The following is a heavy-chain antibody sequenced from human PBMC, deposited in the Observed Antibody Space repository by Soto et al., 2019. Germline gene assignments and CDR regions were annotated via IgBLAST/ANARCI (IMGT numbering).Heavy chain of an antibody. CDR1: GGSISSSSYY. CDR3: ARGDIVVVPAADLNWFDP. J-gene: IGHJ5*02. Sequence: TSETLSLTCTVSGGSISSSSYYLGWIRPPPGKGLEWIGSIYYSGSTYYNPSLKSRVTISVDTSKNQFSLKLSSVTAADTAVYYCARGDIVVVPAADLNWFDPWGQGTLVTVSS. V-gene: IGHV4-39*01. D-gene: IGHD2-2*01. CDR2: IYYSGST.